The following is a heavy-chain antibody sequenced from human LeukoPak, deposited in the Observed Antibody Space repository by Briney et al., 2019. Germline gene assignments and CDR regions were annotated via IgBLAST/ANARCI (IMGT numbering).Heavy chain of an antibody. V-gene: IGHV4-39*01. CDR2: IYYSGST. CDR3: ARVVVAAILYFDY. Sequence: SETLSLTCTVSGGSISSSSYYWSWIRQPPGKGLEWIGSIYYSGSTYYNPSLKSRVTISVDTSKNQFSLKLSSVTAADTAVYYCARVVVAAILYFDYWGQGTLVTVSS. D-gene: IGHD2-15*01. J-gene: IGHJ4*02. CDR1: GGSISSSSYY.